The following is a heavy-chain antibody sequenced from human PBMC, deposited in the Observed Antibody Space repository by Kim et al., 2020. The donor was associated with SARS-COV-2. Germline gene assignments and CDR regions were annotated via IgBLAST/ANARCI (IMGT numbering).Heavy chain of an antibody. CDR2: ISAYNGNT. J-gene: IGHJ4*02. Sequence: ASVKVSCKASGYTFTSYGISWVRQAPGQGLEWMGWISAYNGNTNYAQKLQGRVTMTTDTSTSTAYMELRSLRSDDTAVYYCARCEIVVRLVELSFYPPDYWGQGTLFTVSS. CDR1: GYTFTSYG. V-gene: IGHV1-18*01. D-gene: IGHD3-16*02. CDR3: ARCEIVVRLVELSFYPPDY.